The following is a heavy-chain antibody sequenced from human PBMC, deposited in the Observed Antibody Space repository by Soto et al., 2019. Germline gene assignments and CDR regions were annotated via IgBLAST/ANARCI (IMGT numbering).Heavy chain of an antibody. Sequence: GGYLRLSCAASGFTFSSYGMHWVRQAPGEGLEWVAVISYDGSNKYYADSVKGRFTISRDNSKNTLYLQMNSLRAEDTAVYYCAKDGGDYGDYTNPRYYYCTDFWGPGTTVT. D-gene: IGHD4-17*01. CDR3: AKDGGDYGDYTNPRYYYCTDF. V-gene: IGHV3-30*18. CDR1: GFTFSSYG. CDR2: ISYDGSNK. J-gene: IGHJ6*02.